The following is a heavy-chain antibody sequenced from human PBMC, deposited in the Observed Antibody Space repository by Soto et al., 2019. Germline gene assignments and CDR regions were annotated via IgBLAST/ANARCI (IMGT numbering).Heavy chain of an antibody. J-gene: IGHJ6*02. V-gene: IGHV3-15*07. CDR2: IRNKRDGGAQ. Sequence: EVQLVESGGGLVKPGGSLRLSCAASGFTFSNFYANWVRQAPGKGLEWVAQIRNKRDGGAQNYAAPVKGRFTISRHDSENTLYLQMNSLKTEDTAIYYCTREYFYGMDVWGQGTTVTVSS. CDR1: GFTFSNFY. CDR3: TREYFYGMDV.